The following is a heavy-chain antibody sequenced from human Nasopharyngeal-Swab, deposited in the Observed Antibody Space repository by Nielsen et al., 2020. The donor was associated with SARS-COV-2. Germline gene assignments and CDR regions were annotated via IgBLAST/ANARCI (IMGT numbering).Heavy chain of an antibody. CDR2: IWYDGSNK. J-gene: IGHJ5*02. D-gene: IGHD2-8*02. V-gene: IGHV3-33*06. CDR3: AKDWLCTSAWYGGS. Sequence: WIRQPPGKGLEWVAVIWYDGSNKYYADSVKGRFTISRDNSMDTLYLQMNSLRAEDTATYYCAKDWLCTSAWYGGSWGQGTLVTVSS.